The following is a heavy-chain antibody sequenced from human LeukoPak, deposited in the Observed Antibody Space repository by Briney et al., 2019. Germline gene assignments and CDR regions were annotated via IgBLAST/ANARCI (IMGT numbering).Heavy chain of an antibody. V-gene: IGHV5-51*01. Sequence: GVSRKISCKGSGYSFTSYWIGWVRQMPGKGLEWMGIIYPGDSDTRYSPSFQGQVTISADKSISTAYLQWSSLKASDTAMYYCARHASSRTRGTFDYWGQGTLVTVSS. CDR1: GYSFTSYW. CDR2: IYPGDSDT. J-gene: IGHJ4*02. CDR3: ARHASSRTRGTFDY. D-gene: IGHD6-13*01.